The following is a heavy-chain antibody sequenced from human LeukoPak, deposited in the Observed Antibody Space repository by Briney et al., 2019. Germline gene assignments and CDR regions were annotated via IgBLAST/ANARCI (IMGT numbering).Heavy chain of an antibody. V-gene: IGHV4-59*12. CDR1: GGSISSYY. J-gene: IGHJ4*02. Sequence: PSETLSLTCTVSGGSISSYYWSWIRQPPGKGLEWIGYIYYSGSTNYNPSLKSRVTISVDTSKNQFSLKLSSVTAADTAVYYCARYPYGSGSYYFDYWGQGTLVTVSS. CDR2: IYYSGST. D-gene: IGHD3-10*01. CDR3: ARYPYGSGSYYFDY.